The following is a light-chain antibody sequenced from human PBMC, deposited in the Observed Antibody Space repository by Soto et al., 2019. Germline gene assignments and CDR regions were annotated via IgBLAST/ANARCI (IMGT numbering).Light chain of an antibody. CDR3: QQYNSYQGT. J-gene: IGKJ1*01. V-gene: IGKV1-5*01. Sequence: DIQMTQSPSALSASVGDRATIACRASQSISSWLAWYQQKPGKAPKLLIYDASTLQSGVPSRYSGSGSGTEFTLTISNLQPDDFATYYCQQYNSYQGTFGQGTKVDIK. CDR2: DAS. CDR1: QSISSW.